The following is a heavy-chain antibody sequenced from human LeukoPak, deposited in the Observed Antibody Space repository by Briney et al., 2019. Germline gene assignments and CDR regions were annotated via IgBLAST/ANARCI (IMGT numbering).Heavy chain of an antibody. J-gene: IGHJ5*02. V-gene: IGHV4-4*07. CDR2: LYTSGST. CDR3: AREGSWHNWFDP. D-gene: IGHD6-13*01. CDR1: GGSISYYY. Sequence: SETLSLTCFVTGGSISYYYWSWIRQPAGKGLEWIGRLYTSGSTDYNPSLKSRVTMSEDTSKNQFSLKLTSVTAADTAVYYCAREGSWHNWFDPWGQGTLVTVSS.